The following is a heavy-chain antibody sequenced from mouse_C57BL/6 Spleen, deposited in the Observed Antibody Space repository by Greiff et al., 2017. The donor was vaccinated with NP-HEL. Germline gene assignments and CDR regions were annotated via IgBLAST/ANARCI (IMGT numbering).Heavy chain of an antibody. CDR2: IGRDGST. CDR1: GFSLTSYG. J-gene: IGHJ3*01. V-gene: IGHV2-3*01. D-gene: IGHD4-1*01. CDR3: AAPNRGGFAY. Sequence: QVQLKESGPGLVAPSQSLSITCTVSGFSLTSYGVSWVRQPPGKGLEWLGVIGRDGSTNYHSALISRLSISTDNSKSQVLLKLNSLQTDDTASYCGAAPNRGGFAYWGQGTLVTVSA.